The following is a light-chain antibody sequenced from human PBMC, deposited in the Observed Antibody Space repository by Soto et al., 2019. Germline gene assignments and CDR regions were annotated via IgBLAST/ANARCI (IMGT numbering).Light chain of an antibody. J-gene: IGKJ1*01. CDR3: QQYQNYSQ. Sequence: DIQMTQSPSTLSASVGDRVTITCRASQSINNWLARYQLKPGRAPKLLISKASTFESGVSSRFSGSGSGTEFTLTISSLQPDDFATYYCQQYQNYSQFGPGTKVEIK. CDR2: KAS. V-gene: IGKV1-5*03. CDR1: QSINNW.